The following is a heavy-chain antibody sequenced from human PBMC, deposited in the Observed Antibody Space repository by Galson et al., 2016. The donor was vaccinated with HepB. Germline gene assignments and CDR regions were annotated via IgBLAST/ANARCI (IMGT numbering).Heavy chain of an antibody. CDR2: ISWDGGIT. V-gene: IGHV3-43*01. J-gene: IGHJ4*02. Sequence: SLRLSCAASGFTFDDYSMHWVRQLPGKGLEWVSLISWDGGITSYAASVKGRFTVSRDSSKNSLYLSSLRSDDTAVYYCARVNSRYCGADCYWDYWGQGTVVTVSS. D-gene: IGHD2-21*02. CDR3: ARVNSRYCGADCYWDY. CDR1: GFTFDDYS.